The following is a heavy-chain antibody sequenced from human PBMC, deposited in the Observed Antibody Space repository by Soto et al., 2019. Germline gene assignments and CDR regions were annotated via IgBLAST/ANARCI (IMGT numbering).Heavy chain of an antibody. CDR1: GFTVSSNY. V-gene: IGHV3-66*01. J-gene: IGHJ3*02. CDR3: ARDPYYDFWGGYYGAFDI. CDR2: IYSGGST. D-gene: IGHD3-3*01. Sequence: GGSLRLSCAASGFTVSSNYVSWVRQAPGKGLEWVSVIYSGGSTYYADSVKGRFTISRDNSKNTLYLQMNSLRAEDTAVYYCARDPYYDFWGGYYGAFDIWGQGTMVTVSS.